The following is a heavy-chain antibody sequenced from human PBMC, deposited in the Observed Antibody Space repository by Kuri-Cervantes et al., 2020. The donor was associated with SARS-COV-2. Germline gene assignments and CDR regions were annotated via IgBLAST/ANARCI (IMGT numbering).Heavy chain of an antibody. CDR1: GYTFTSYY. V-gene: IGHV1-2*02. Sequence: ASVKVSCKASGYTFTSYYMHWVRQAPGQGLEWMGWINPNSGGTNYAQKFQGRVTMTRDTSISTAYMELSRLRSDDTAVYYCARSITEEGETGDFWGTVFHQPSSLLSQYYFDYWGQETLVTVSS. CDR2: INPNSGGT. CDR3: ARSITEEGETGDFWGTVFHQPSSLLSQYYFDY. J-gene: IGHJ4*02. D-gene: IGHD3-3*01.